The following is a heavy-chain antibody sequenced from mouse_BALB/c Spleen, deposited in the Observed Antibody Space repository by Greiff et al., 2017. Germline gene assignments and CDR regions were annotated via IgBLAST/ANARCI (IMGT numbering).Heavy chain of an antibody. Sequence: EVQLQQSGPELVKPGASVKIPCKASGYTFTDYNMDWVKQSHGKSLEWIGDINPNNGGTSYNQKFKGKATLTVDKSSSTAFMHLNSLTSEDSAVYYCARGGVTPFAYWGQGTLVTVSA. D-gene: IGHD2-13*01. CDR3: ARGGVTPFAY. CDR2: INPNNGGT. V-gene: IGHV1-18*01. CDR1: GYTFTDYN. J-gene: IGHJ3*01.